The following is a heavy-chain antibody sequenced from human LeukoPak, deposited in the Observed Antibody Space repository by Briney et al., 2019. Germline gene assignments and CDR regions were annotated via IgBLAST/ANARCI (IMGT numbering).Heavy chain of an antibody. CDR3: ARDDGTSSENAFDI. V-gene: IGHV1-2*02. CDR1: GYTFTGYY. Sequence: GASVKVSCKAYGYTFTGYYMHWVRQAPGQGLEWMGWINSNNGGTKYEQKFQGRVTMTRDTSVTTAYMELSRLTFDDTAVYYCARDDGTSSENAFDIWGQGTMVTVSS. J-gene: IGHJ3*02. D-gene: IGHD6-6*01. CDR2: INSNNGGT.